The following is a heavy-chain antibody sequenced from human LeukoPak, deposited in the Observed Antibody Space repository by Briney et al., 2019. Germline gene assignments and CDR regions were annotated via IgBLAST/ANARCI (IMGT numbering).Heavy chain of an antibody. CDR2: ISGSGGST. V-gene: IGHV3-23*01. CDR3: AIELGIAAAGTYFDY. J-gene: IGHJ4*02. Sequence: GGSLRLSCAASEFTFSSYAMSWVRQAPGKGLEWVSAISGSGGSTYYADSVKGRFTISRDNSKNTLYLQMNSLRAEDTAVYYCAIELGIAAAGTYFDYWGQGTLVTVSS. CDR1: EFTFSSYA. D-gene: IGHD6-13*01.